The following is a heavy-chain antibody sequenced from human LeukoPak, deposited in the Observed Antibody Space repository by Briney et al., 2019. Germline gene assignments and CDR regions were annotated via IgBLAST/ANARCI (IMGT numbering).Heavy chain of an antibody. V-gene: IGHV3-64*02. Sequence: GGSLRLSCAASGFTFSSYAMHWVRQAPGEGLEYVSAISSNGGSTYYADSVKGRFTISRDNSKNTPFLQMGSLRVEDMAVYYCARGLRAYYYYGMDVWGQGTTVTVSS. CDR2: ISSNGGST. CDR3: ARGLRAYYYYGMDV. D-gene: IGHD3-3*01. CDR1: GFTFSSYA. J-gene: IGHJ6*02.